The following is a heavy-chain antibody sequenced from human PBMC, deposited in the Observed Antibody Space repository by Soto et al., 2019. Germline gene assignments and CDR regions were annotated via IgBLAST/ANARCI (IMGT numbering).Heavy chain of an antibody. V-gene: IGHV1-18*01. Sequence: ASVKVSCKASGYTFTSYGISWVRQAPGQGLEWMGWISAYNGNTNYAQKLQGRVTMTTDTSTSTAYMELRSLRSDDTAVYYCAREVMTTATTEDLNWFDPWGQGTLVTVSS. CDR1: GYTFTSYG. CDR2: ISAYNGNT. J-gene: IGHJ5*02. CDR3: AREVMTTATTEDLNWFDP. D-gene: IGHD4-17*01.